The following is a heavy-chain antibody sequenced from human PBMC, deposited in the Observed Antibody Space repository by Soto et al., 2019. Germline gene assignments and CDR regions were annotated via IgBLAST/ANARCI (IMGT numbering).Heavy chain of an antibody. J-gene: IGHJ6*03. CDR2: IYPGDSDT. CDR3: GKHPPEEASPAYYYSMEV. CDR1: GYSFTSYW. V-gene: IGHV5-51*01. Sequence: GESLKISCKGSGYSFTSYWIGWVRQMPGKGLEWMGIIYPGDSDTRYSPSFQGQVTISADKSISTASLQWSSLTASDTTMYYLGKHPPEEASPAYYYSMEVWGKGTPVTFPS.